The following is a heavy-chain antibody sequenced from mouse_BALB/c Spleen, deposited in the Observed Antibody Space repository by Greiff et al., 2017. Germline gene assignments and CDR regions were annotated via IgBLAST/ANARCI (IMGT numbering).Heavy chain of an antibody. CDR2: INPSSGYT. V-gene: IGHV1-4*01. D-gene: IGHD2-4*01. CDR1: GYTFTSYT. CDR3: AGREDYDVWDY. Sequence: VQLVESGAELARPGASVKMSCKASGYTFTSYTMHWVKQRPGQGLEWIGYINPSSGYTNYNQKFKDKATLTADKSSSTAYMQLSSLTSEDSAVYYFAGREDYDVWDYWGQGTTLTVSA. J-gene: IGHJ2*01.